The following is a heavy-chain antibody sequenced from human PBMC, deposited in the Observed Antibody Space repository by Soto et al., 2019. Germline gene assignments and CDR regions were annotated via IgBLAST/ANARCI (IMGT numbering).Heavy chain of an antibody. Sequence: PGESLKISCKGSGYSFTSYWIGCVRQMPGKGLEWMGIIYPGDSDTRYSPSFQGQVTISADKSISTAYLQWSSLKASDTAMYYCARQKLLWFGETNYYYYGMDVWGQGTTVTVSS. V-gene: IGHV5-51*01. CDR3: ARQKLLWFGETNYYYYGMDV. D-gene: IGHD3-10*01. CDR1: GYSFTSYW. CDR2: IYPGDSDT. J-gene: IGHJ6*02.